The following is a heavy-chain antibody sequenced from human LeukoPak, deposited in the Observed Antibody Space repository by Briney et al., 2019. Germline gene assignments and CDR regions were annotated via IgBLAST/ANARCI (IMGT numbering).Heavy chain of an antibody. CDR2: IHHSGST. CDR1: AGSFSGYY. D-gene: IGHD3-10*01. V-gene: IGHV4-34*01. CDR3: ARRPQYYYGSGSYPNAFDI. J-gene: IGHJ3*02. Sequence: PSETLSLTCAVYAGSFSGYYWSCIRQPPGKGLEWIGEIHHSGSTNYNPSLKSRVTISLDTSTNQFSLELSSVTAADTAVYYCARRPQYYYGSGSYPNAFDIWGQGTMVTVSS.